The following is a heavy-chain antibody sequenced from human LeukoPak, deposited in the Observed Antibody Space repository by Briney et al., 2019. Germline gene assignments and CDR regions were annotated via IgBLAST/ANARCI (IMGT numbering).Heavy chain of an antibody. CDR1: GFSFSSSG. CDR2: TRFDDSYK. V-gene: IGHV3-30*02. D-gene: IGHD1-1*01. Sequence: PGGSLRLSCAASGFSFSSSGMHWVRQAPGNGPEWVAFTRFDDSYKAYGDSVKGRFTISRDNSKNTLYLQMDSLRSDDTAVYYCAKSSAGITWFDPWGQGTLVTVSS. J-gene: IGHJ5*02. CDR3: AKSSAGITWFDP.